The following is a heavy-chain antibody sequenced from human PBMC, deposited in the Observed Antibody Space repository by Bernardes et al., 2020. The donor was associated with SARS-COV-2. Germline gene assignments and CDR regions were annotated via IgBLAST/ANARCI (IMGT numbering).Heavy chain of an antibody. D-gene: IGHD6-13*01. Sequence: SETLSLTCTVSGGSISSSSYYWGWIRQPPGKGLEWIGSIYYSGSTYYNPSLKSRVTISVDTSKNQFSLKLSSVTAADTAVYYCARYSIAAAGNEGGWFDPWGQGTLVTVSS. CDR2: IYYSGST. V-gene: IGHV4-39*01. J-gene: IGHJ5*02. CDR3: ARYSIAAAGNEGGWFDP. CDR1: GGSISSSSYY.